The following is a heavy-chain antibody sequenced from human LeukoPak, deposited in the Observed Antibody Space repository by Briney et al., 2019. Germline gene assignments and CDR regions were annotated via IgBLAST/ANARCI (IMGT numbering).Heavy chain of an antibody. Sequence: GASVKVSCEASGYTLTSYGINWMRQARGQGLEWMGWISTQSGNTNYAQKVQGRLTLTTDRSTNTAYMELRSLRSDDTAVYYCARGAYGDKWGQGTMVTVSS. CDR2: ISTQSGNT. V-gene: IGHV1-18*01. D-gene: IGHD4-17*01. CDR1: GYTLTSYG. J-gene: IGHJ4*02. CDR3: ARGAYGDK.